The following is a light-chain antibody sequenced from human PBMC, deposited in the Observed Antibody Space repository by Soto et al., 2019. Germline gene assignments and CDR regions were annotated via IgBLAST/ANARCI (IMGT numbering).Light chain of an antibody. V-gene: IGLV2-18*03. CDR3: SSYTSTSTYV. CDR2: DVS. CDR1: SSDVGTYNR. J-gene: IGLJ1*01. Sequence: QSALTQPPSVSGSPGQSVAISCTGTSSDVGTYNRVSWYQQPPGTAPRLMIYDVSNRPSGVPDRFSGSKSGNTASPTTSGLQAEDEADYYCSSYTSTSTYVFGTGTKVTVL.